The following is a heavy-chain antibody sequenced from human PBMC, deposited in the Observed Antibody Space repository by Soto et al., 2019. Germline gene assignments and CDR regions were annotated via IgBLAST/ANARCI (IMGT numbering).Heavy chain of an antibody. CDR3: AVLMVYVSDY. V-gene: IGHV3-48*01. Sequence: GSLRLSCAATGFTFSSYSMNWVRQAPGKGLEWVSYISSSSSTIYYADSVKGRFTISRDNAKNSLYLQMNSLRAEDTAVYYCAVLMVYVSDYWGQGTLVTVSS. J-gene: IGHJ4*02. CDR1: GFTFSSYS. CDR2: ISSSSSTI. D-gene: IGHD2-8*01.